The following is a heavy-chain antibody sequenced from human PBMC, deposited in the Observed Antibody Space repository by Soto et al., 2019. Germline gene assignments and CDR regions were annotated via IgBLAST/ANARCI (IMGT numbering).Heavy chain of an antibody. CDR2: IYYSGST. J-gene: IGHJ3*02. D-gene: IGHD4-17*01. V-gene: IGHV4-59*08. CDR3: ARRYGHAFYI. CDR1: GGSISSYY. Sequence: SETLSLTCTVSGGSISSYYWSWIRQPPGKGLEWIGYIYYSGSTNYNPSLKSRVTISVDTSKNQFSLKLSSVTAADTAVYYCARRYGHAFYIWGQGTMVTVSS.